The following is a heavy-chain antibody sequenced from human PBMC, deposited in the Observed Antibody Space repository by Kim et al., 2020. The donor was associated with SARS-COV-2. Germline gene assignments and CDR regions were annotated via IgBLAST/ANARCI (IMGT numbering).Heavy chain of an antibody. Sequence: GGSLRLSCAASGFTFSDYYMSWYRQAPGKGLECISYISTSGSTKYYADSVKGRFSISRDNAKSSLSLQMNNLIAEDTAVYYCARDLIPRDGFNPVQYWGLGPRVTVSS. CDR3: ARDLIPRDGFNPVQY. J-gene: IGHJ4*02. D-gene: IGHD2-2*01. CDR2: ISTSGSTK. V-gene: IGHV3-11*01. CDR1: GFTFSDYY.